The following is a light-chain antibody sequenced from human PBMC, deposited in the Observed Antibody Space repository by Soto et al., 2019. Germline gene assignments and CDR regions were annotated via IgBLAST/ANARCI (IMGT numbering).Light chain of an antibody. CDR1: SNDVGYYNY. J-gene: IGLJ3*02. CDR2: EVT. Sequence: QSALSQPASVSGSPGQSITISCTGTSNDVGYYNYVSWYQQHPGQAPKLMISEVTTRPSGVSDRFSGSKSGNTASLTISRLQAEDEAHYYCSSYAGGNNWVFGGGTKVTVL. V-gene: IGLV2-14*01. CDR3: SSYAGGNNWV.